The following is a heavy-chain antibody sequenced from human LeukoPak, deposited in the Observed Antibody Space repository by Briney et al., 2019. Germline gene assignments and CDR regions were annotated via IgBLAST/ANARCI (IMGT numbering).Heavy chain of an antibody. D-gene: IGHD3-10*01. V-gene: IGHV1-69*13. CDR1: GGTFSSYA. J-gene: IGHJ5*02. CDR3: ASSMVLVRGAYWFDP. Sequence: SVKVSCKASGGTFSSYAINWVRQAPGQGLEWMGGIIPIFDTANYAQKFQGRVTITADESTSTAYMELSSLRSEDTAVYYYASSMVLVRGAYWFDPWGQGTLVTVSS. CDR2: IIPIFDTA.